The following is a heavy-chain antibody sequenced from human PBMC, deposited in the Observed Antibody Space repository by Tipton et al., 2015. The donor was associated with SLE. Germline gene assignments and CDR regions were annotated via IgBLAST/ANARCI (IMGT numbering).Heavy chain of an antibody. V-gene: IGHV4-30-2*01. CDR3: ARGQGVTSFYGMDV. Sequence: TLSLTCAVSGDSITSRGFSWSWIRQPPGKGLEWIGYFYHTMMTYYNPSLRSRVAISIDRSKNQFSLTLTSVTAADTAVYYCARGQGVTSFYGMDVWGRGTTVTVSS. CDR1: GDSITSRGFS. CDR2: FYHTMMT. J-gene: IGHJ6*02. D-gene: IGHD2-21*02.